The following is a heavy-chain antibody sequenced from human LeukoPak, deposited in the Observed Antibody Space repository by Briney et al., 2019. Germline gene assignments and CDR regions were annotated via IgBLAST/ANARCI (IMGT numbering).Heavy chain of an antibody. J-gene: IGHJ5*02. D-gene: IGHD5-24*01. CDR1: GFTFRSFG. CDR2: IWYDASDR. Sequence: PGGSRRLSCAASGFTFRSFGMHWVRQAPGKGLEWVAVIWYDASDRYYADSVKGRFTISRDNSKNTLFLQMNSLRDDDTAVYYCVRGVGVSRFNYFDPWGQGTLVVVSS. V-gene: IGHV3-33*01. CDR3: VRGVGVSRFNYFDP.